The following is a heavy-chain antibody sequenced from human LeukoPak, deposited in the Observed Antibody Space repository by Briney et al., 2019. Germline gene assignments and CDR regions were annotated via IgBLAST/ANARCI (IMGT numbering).Heavy chain of an antibody. Sequence: GGSLRLSCAASGFTFSSYWMSWVRQAPGKGLEWVANIKQDGSEKYYVDSVKGRFTISRDNAKNSLYLQMNSLRVEDTAVYYCARKAGIAGAVFDYWGQGTLVTVSS. CDR3: ARKAGIAGAVFDY. V-gene: IGHV3-7*01. J-gene: IGHJ4*02. CDR2: IKQDGSEK. CDR1: GFTFSSYW. D-gene: IGHD6-13*01.